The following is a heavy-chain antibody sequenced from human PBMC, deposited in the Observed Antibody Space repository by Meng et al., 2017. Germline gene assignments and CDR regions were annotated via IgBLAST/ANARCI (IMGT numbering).Heavy chain of an antibody. CDR3: HSGWYQAGDDY. D-gene: IGHD6-19*01. V-gene: IGHV1-69*06. CDR1: GGTFSSYA. CDR2: IIPIFGTA. Sequence: QGQLGQSGAEVKKPWSSVKVSCKASGGTFSSYAISWVRQAPGQGLEWMGGIIPIFGTANYAQKFQGRVTITADKSTSTAYMELSSLRSEDTAVYYCHSGWYQAGDDYWGQGTLVTVSS. J-gene: IGHJ4*02.